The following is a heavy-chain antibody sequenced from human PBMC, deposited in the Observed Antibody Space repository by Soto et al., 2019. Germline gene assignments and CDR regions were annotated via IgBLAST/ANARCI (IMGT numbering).Heavy chain of an antibody. CDR1: GGSISSSSYY. Sequence: SETLSLTCTVSGGSISSSSYYWGWIRQPPGKGLEWIGSIDHSGSTNYNPSLKSRVTISVDTSKNQFSLKLSSVTAADTAVYYCARVLKYSSSWVNGFDPWGQGTLVTVSS. J-gene: IGHJ5*02. CDR3: ARVLKYSSSWVNGFDP. V-gene: IGHV4-39*07. D-gene: IGHD6-13*01. CDR2: IDHSGST.